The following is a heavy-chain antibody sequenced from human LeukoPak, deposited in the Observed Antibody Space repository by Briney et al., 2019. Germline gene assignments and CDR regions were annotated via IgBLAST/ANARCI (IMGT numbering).Heavy chain of an antibody. CDR2: VYNSGTT. J-gene: IGHJ2*01. CDR1: GASINSDY. CDR3: AREVTQYHYASSAYRANFYFDL. D-gene: IGHD3-22*01. V-gene: IGHV4-4*07. Sequence: KPSETLSLTCTVSGASINSDYWNWIRQPAGKGLEWIGRVYNSGTTKYNPSLKSRVTMSVDTSKNQFSLKLNSITAADTAVYYCAREVTQYHYASSAYRANFYFDLWGRGTLVTVSS.